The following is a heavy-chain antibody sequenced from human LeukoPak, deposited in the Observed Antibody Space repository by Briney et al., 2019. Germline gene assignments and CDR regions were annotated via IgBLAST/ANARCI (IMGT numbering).Heavy chain of an antibody. Sequence: GGSLRLSCAASGFTFSSYGMSWVRQAPGKGLEWVSAISGRGCFTYYAGSVQGRFTISRFNSKNTMYLQMNSLRAEDTAVYYCAKDRFGCSSTSCYSLDYWGQGTLVTVSS. CDR3: AKDRFGCSSTSCYSLDY. J-gene: IGHJ4*02. D-gene: IGHD2-2*01. CDR1: GFTFSSYG. CDR2: ISGRGCFT. V-gene: IGHV3-23*01.